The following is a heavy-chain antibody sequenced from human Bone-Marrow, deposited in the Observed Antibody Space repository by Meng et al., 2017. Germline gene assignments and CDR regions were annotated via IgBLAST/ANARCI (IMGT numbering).Heavy chain of an antibody. V-gene: IGHV3-30*04. CDR2: ISYDGSNK. CDR1: GFTFSSYA. CDR3: ARDVLLWFGDHPDY. J-gene: IGHJ4*02. D-gene: IGHD3-10*01. Sequence: GGSLRLSCAASGFTFSSYAMHWVRQAPGKGLEWVAVISYDGSNKYYADSVKGRFTISRDNSKNTLYLQMNSLRAEDTAVYYCARDVLLWFGDHPDYWGQGTLVTVSS.